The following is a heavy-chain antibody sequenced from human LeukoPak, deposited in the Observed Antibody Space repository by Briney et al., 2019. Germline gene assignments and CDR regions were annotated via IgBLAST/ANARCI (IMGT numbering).Heavy chain of an antibody. CDR3: ARAALANYYYFYMDV. Sequence: ASVKVSCKASGYTFTGYYMHWVRQAAGHGLEWMGWINPNSGGTNYAQKFQGRVTMTRDTSTSTVYMELSSLRSEDTAVYYCARAALANYYYFYMDVWGKVTTVTVSS. CDR2: INPNSGGT. CDR1: GYTFTGYY. V-gene: IGHV1-2*02. J-gene: IGHJ6*03.